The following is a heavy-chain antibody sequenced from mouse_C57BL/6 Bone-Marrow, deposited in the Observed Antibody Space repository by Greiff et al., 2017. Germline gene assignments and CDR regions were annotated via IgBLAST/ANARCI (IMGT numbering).Heavy chain of an antibody. Sequence: DVKLVESGGDLVKPGGSLKLSCAASGFTFSSYGMSWVRQTPDKRLEWVATISSGGSYTYYPDSVKGRFTISRDNAKHTLYLQMSSLKSEDTAMYYCARQGYYAMDYWGQGTSVTVSS. J-gene: IGHJ4*01. V-gene: IGHV5-6*02. CDR2: ISSGGSYT. CDR1: GFTFSSYG. CDR3: ARQGYYAMDY.